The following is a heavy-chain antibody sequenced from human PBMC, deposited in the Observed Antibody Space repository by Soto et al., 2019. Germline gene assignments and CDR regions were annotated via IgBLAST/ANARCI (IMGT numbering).Heavy chain of an antibody. CDR2: IYWDDDK. Sequence: QITLKESGPTLVKPTQTLTLTCTFSGFSLSTSGVGVGWIRQPPGKALEWLALIYWDDDKRYSPSLKSRLTITKDTSKNQVVLTMTNMDTVDTATYYGAHSFQQDDFWGGYYIGRGDNWFDPWGQGTLVTVSS. CDR3: AHSFQQDDFWGGYYIGRGDNWFDP. V-gene: IGHV2-5*02. CDR1: GFSLSTSGVG. D-gene: IGHD3-3*01. J-gene: IGHJ5*02.